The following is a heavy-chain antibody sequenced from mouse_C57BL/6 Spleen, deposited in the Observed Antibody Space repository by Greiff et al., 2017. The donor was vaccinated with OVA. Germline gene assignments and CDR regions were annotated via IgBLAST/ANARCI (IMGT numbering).Heavy chain of an antibody. CDR3: TDDGYSWFAY. D-gene: IGHD2-3*01. CDR2: IDPETGGT. V-gene: IGHV1-15*01. Sequence: QVHVKQSGAELVRPGASVTLSCKASGYTFTDYEMHWVKQTPVHGLEWIGAIDPETGGTAYNQKFKGKAILTADKSSSTAYMELRSLTSEDSAVYYCTDDGYSWFAYWGQGTLVTVSA. CDR1: GYTFTDYE. J-gene: IGHJ3*01.